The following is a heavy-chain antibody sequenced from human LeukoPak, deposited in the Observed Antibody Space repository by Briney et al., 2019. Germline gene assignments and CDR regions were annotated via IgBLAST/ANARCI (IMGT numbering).Heavy chain of an antibody. Sequence: PGGSLRLSCAASGFTFSSYGMHWVRQAPGKGLEWVAVISYDGSNKYYADSVKGRFTISRDNAKNSLYLQMNSLRAEDTALYHCARDINREGFDAFDIWGQGTMVTVSS. CDR2: ISYDGSNK. D-gene: IGHD1-14*01. V-gene: IGHV3-30*03. CDR1: GFTFSSYG. CDR3: ARDINREGFDAFDI. J-gene: IGHJ3*02.